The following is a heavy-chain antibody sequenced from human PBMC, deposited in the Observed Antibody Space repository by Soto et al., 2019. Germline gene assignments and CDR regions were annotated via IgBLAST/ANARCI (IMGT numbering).Heavy chain of an antibody. Sequence: QVQLVQSGAELKKPGASVKVSCKASGYTLSNYDMNWVRQATGQGPGWIGWVNPNNGDTGYAQKFQGRVTLTTDISTTTAYMELTSLRSEDTAIYYCAKVSRKGSAIDFDYWGQGTLITVSS. D-gene: IGHD3-10*01. J-gene: IGHJ4*02. CDR3: AKVSRKGSAIDFDY. V-gene: IGHV1-8*01. CDR2: VNPNNGDT. CDR1: GYTLSNYD.